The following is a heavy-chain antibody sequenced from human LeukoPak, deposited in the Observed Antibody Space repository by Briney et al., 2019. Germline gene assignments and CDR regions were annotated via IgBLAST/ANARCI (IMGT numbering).Heavy chain of an antibody. CDR3: ARDDCSGGSCYWGYYYYYGMDV. CDR2: IWYDGSNK. Sequence: GRSLRLSGAASGFTFSSYGMHWVRQAPGKGLEWVAVIWYDGSNKYYADSVKGRFTISRDNSKNTLYLQMNSLRAEDTAVYYCARDDCSGGSCYWGYYYYYGMDVWGQGTTVTVSS. J-gene: IGHJ6*02. CDR1: GFTFSSYG. D-gene: IGHD2-15*01. V-gene: IGHV3-33*01.